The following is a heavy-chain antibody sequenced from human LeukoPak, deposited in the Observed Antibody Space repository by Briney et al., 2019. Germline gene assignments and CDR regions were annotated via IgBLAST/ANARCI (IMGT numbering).Heavy chain of an antibody. D-gene: IGHD3-3*01. V-gene: IGHV4-4*07. CDR1: GGFISNYY. CDR2: ISTSGNT. CDR3: ARDSRYYDFWSGYLDY. J-gene: IGHJ4*02. Sequence: SETLSLTCSVSGGFISNYYWSWIRQPAGKGLEWIGRISTSGNTNYNPSLKSRVTMSVDTSKNQCFLNLNSVTAADTAVYYCARDSRYYDFWSGYLDYWGQGTLVTVSS.